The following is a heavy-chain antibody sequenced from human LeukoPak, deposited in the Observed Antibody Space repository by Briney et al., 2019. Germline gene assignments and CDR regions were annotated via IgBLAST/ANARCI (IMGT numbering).Heavy chain of an antibody. V-gene: IGHV3-33*01. CDR3: AREINHFDY. Sequence: GRSLRLSCAASGFTFSSYGMHWVRQAPGKGLEWVAVIWYDGSNKYYADSVKGRFTISRDNSKNTMYLQMNSLRAEDTAVYYCAREINHFDYWGQRTLVTVSS. J-gene: IGHJ4*02. CDR1: GFTFSSYG. CDR2: IWYDGSNK.